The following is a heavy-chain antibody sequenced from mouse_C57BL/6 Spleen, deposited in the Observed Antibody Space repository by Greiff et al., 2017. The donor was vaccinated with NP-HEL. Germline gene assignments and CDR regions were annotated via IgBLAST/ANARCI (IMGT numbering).Heavy chain of an antibody. CDR2: IYPRDGST. J-gene: IGHJ3*01. D-gene: IGHD1-2*01. Sequence: QVQLQQSGPELVKPGASVKLSCKASGYTFTSYDINWVKQRPGQGLEWIGWIYPRDGSTKYNEKFKGKATLTVDTSSSTAYMELHSLTSEDSAVYFCARGGWDTTAVEEFAYWGQGTLVTVSA. CDR3: ARGGWDTTAVEEFAY. V-gene: IGHV1-85*01. CDR1: GYTFTSYD.